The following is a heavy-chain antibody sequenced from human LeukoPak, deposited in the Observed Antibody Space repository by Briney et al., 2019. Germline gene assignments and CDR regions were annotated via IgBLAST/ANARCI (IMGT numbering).Heavy chain of an antibody. J-gene: IGHJ6*03. CDR1: GFRFDLYW. Sequence: GGSLRLSCAASGFRFDLYWMTWVRQAPGKGLEWVANVNQEATAKYYVYSVKGRFTISRDNAKNSVYLQMNRLRAEDTAVYYCVRGYTRSWYQMYSYYMDVWGKGTTVSVSS. V-gene: IGHV3-7*01. CDR3: VRGYTRSWYQMYSYYMDV. CDR2: VNQEATAK. D-gene: IGHD6-13*01.